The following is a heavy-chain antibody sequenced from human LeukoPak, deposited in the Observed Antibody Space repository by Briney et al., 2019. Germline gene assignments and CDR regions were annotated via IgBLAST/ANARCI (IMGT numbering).Heavy chain of an antibody. V-gene: IGHV3-21*01. CDR1: GFTFSSYS. CDR3: AFDSSGYYWARLY. Sequence: GGSLRLSXAASGFTFSSYSMNWVRQAPGKGLEWVSSISSSSSYIYYADSVKGRFTISRDNAKNSLYLQMNSLRAEDTAVYYCAFDSSGYYWARLYWGQGTLVTVSS. D-gene: IGHD3-22*01. CDR2: ISSSSSYI. J-gene: IGHJ4*02.